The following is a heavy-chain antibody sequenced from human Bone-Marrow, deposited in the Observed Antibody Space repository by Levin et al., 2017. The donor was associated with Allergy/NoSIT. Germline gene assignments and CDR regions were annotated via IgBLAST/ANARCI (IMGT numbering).Heavy chain of an antibody. CDR2: INWNSGSR. V-gene: IGHV3-9*01. Sequence: PGGSLRLSCVGSGFTYDDYAMHWVRQVPGKGLEWVAGINWNSGSRGYGDSVKGRFTVSRDNAKKSVYLQMNNLRVEDTALYYCAKDRQGGSSSFWYFDLWGQGTQVTVSS. J-gene: IGHJ4*02. CDR1: GFTYDDYA. CDR3: AKDRQGGSSSFWYFDL. D-gene: IGHD3-10*01.